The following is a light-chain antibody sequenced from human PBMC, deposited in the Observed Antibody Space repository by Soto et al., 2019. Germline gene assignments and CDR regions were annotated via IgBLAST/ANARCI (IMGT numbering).Light chain of an antibody. CDR1: SSNIGSNT. J-gene: IGLJ1*01. Sequence: QSVLAQPPSASGTPGQRVTISCSGSSSNIGSNTVNWYQQLPGTAPKLLFYSNNQRPSGVPDRFSGSKSGTSASLAISGLQSEDEADYYCAAWDDSMNGYVFGTGTKGTVL. CDR3: AAWDDSMNGYV. V-gene: IGLV1-44*01. CDR2: SNN.